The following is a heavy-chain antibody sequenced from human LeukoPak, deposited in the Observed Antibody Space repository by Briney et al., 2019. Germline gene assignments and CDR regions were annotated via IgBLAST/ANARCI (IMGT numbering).Heavy chain of an antibody. D-gene: IGHD4-11*01. J-gene: IGHJ6*03. CDR3: ARDSTVTTFNYKDV. Sequence: SETLSLTCTVSGGSIRSYYWSWIRQPAGKGLEWIGRIYTSGSTSYNPSLKSRVTISLDKSKNQFSLKLSSVTAADTAVYYCARDSTVTTFNYKDVWGKGTTVTVSS. V-gene: IGHV4-4*07. CDR2: IYTSGST. CDR1: GGSIRSYY.